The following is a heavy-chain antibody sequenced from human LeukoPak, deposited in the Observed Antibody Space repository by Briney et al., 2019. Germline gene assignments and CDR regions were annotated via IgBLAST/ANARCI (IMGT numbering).Heavy chain of an antibody. CDR3: ARGYCSGGTCSENHYHYFGMDV. D-gene: IGHD2-15*01. V-gene: IGHV4-59*01. CDR2: IYYSGST. CDR1: GGSISSYY. Sequence: PPETLSLTCTVSGGSISSYYWSWIRQPPGKGLEWIGYIYYSGSTNYNPSLKSRVTLSVDTSKNQFSLKLSSVTAADTAVYYCARGYCSGGTCSENHYHYFGMDVWGQGTTVTVSS. J-gene: IGHJ6*02.